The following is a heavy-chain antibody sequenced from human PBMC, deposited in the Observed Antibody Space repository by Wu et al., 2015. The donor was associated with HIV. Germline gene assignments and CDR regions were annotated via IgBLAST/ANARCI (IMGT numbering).Heavy chain of an antibody. CDR2: MNPNSGNT. J-gene: IGHJ6*02. CDR1: GYTFTSYD. CDR3: AREVSYYDSIGYNLYGMDV. Sequence: QVQLVQSGAEVKKPGASVKVSCKASGYTFTSYDINWVRQATGQGLEWMGWMNPNSGNTGYAQKFQGRVTMTRNTSISTAYMELSSLRSEDTAVYYCAREVSYYDSIGYNLYGMDVWGQGTTVTVSS. D-gene: IGHD3-22*01. V-gene: IGHV1-8*01.